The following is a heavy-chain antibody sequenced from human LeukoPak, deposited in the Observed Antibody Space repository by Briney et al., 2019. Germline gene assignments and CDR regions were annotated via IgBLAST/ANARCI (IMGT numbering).Heavy chain of an antibody. CDR3: TRGGSSSWYHY. CDR1: GFTFGDFA. CDR2: IRSKAYGGTT. Sequence: GGSLRLSCTASGFTFGDFAMSWVRQAPGKGLEWVGFIRSKAYGGTTEYAASVKGRFTISRDDSKSIAYLQMNSLKTEDTAEYRCTRGGSSSWYHYWGQGTLVTVSS. J-gene: IGHJ4*02. V-gene: IGHV3-49*04. D-gene: IGHD6-13*01.